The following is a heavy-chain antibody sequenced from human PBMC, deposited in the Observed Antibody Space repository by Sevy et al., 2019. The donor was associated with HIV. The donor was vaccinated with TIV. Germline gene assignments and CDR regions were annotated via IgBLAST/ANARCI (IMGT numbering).Heavy chain of an antibody. J-gene: IGHJ4*02. Sequence: ASVKVSCKVSGYTLSELSIHWVRQAPGKGLEWRGRFDPEDGETIYAQKFQGRVTLTEDTSTDTAYMELRSLKTEDTAVYYCATTREYYEDSSGYLDFWGQGTLVTVSS. CDR3: ATTREYYEDSSGYLDF. CDR2: FDPEDGET. V-gene: IGHV1-24*01. CDR1: GYTLSELS. D-gene: IGHD3-22*01.